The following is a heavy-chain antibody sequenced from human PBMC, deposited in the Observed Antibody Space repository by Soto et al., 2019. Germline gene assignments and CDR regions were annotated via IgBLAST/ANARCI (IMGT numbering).Heavy chain of an antibody. CDR3: AKSFTQSNVWRAYRHKTHFDY. CDR2: ISGASDTT. Sequence: EVRLLESGGGPVQPGESLRLSCEASGFTFNKYGMDWVRQAPGRGLEWISFISGASDTTYYADSVKGRFIISRDNSKNTLYLQMNSLRAEDTAIYYCAKSFTQSNVWRAYRHKTHFDYWGQGALVTVTS. J-gene: IGHJ4*02. V-gene: IGHV3-23*01. CDR1: GFTFNKYG. D-gene: IGHD3-16*02.